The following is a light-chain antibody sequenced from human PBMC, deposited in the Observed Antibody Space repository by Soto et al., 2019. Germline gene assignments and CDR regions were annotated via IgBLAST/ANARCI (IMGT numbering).Light chain of an antibody. CDR3: SSYTSSSLYV. J-gene: IGLJ1*01. CDR1: SGDVGGYNY. CDR2: EVS. V-gene: IGLV2-14*01. Sequence: QSALTQPASVSGSPGQSITISCTGRSGDVGGYNYVSWYQQHPGKAPKLMIYEVSNRPSGVSNRFSGSKSGNTASLTISGLQAEDEADYYCSSYTSSSLYVFGTGTKVTVL.